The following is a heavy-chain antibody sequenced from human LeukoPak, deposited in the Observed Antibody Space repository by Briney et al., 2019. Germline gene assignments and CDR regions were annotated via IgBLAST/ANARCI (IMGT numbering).Heavy chain of an antibody. CDR3: ATNVDTSDDY. V-gene: IGHV3-23*01. CDR2: I. J-gene: IGHJ4*02. Sequence: GGSLRLSCAASGFTFSSYAMTWVRQAPGKGLEWVSTISRFTISRDNSKNTLYLQMNSLRAEDTALYYCATNVDTSDDYWGQGTLVTVSS. D-gene: IGHD5-18*01. CDR1: GFTFSSYA.